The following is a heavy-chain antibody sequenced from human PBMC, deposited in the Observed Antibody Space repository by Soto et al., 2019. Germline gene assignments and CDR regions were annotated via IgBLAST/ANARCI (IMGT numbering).Heavy chain of an antibody. J-gene: IGHJ4*02. CDR2: IYPGDSNI. Sequence: XECLKRSCKGSGCSFASHWIGWVRQMPGKGLEGMGIIYPGDSNIRYSPSFEGQIDMSADRSINTAYPRLSSLKASDTATYYCARHLDEYSSASGFDYWGQGTLVTVSS. CDR3: ARHLDEYSSASGFDY. CDR1: GCSFASHW. D-gene: IGHD6-6*01. V-gene: IGHV5-51*01.